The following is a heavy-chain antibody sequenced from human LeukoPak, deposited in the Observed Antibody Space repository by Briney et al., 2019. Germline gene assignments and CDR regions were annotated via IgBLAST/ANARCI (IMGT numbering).Heavy chain of an antibody. D-gene: IGHD3-9*01. CDR1: GYTLTELS. CDR2: FDPEDGEA. V-gene: IGHV1-24*01. Sequence: ASVKVSCKVSGYTLTELSMHWVRQAPGKGLEWMGGFDPEDGEAIYAQKFQGRVTMTEYTSTDTAYMELSSLRSEDTAVYYCARWDAFYFEGANWFDPWGQGTLVTVSS. CDR3: ARWDAFYFEGANWFDP. J-gene: IGHJ5*02.